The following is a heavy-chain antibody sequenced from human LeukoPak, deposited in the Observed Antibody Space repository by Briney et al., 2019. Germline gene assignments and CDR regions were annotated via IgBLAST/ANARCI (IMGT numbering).Heavy chain of an antibody. D-gene: IGHD6-13*01. V-gene: IGHV3-23*01. Sequence: GGSLRLSCAASGLTFSSYAMSWVRQAPGKGLEWVSAISGSGGSTYYADSVKGRFTISRDNSKNTLYLQMNSLRAEDTAVYYCAKDRRDSSSWRPFYYFDYWGQGTLVTVSS. J-gene: IGHJ4*02. CDR2: ISGSGGST. CDR3: AKDRRDSSSWRPFYYFDY. CDR1: GLTFSSYA.